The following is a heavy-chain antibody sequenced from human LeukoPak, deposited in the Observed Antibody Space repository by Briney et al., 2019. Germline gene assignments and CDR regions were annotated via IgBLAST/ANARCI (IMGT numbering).Heavy chain of an antibody. J-gene: IGHJ4*02. V-gene: IGHV1-24*01. D-gene: IGHD3-10*01. CDR2: FDPEDGET. Sequence: ASVKVSCKVSGYTLTELSMHWVRQAPGKGLEWMGGFDPEDGETIYAQKFQGRVTMTEDTSTDTAYMELSSLRSEDTAVYYCARDFGNLYYFDYWGQGTLVTVSS. CDR1: GYTLTELS. CDR3: ARDFGNLYYFDY.